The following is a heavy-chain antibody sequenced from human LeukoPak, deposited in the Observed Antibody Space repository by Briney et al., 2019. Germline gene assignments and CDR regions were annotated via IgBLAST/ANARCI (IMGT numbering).Heavy chain of an antibody. V-gene: IGHV3-23*01. CDR2: ISGSGGST. Sequence: GGSLRLSCAASGFIFNNYAMSWVRQPPGQGLEWVSAISGSGGSTYYTDSVKGRFTISRDNSKNTLYLRMNSLRADDTAVYYCAKGGLSSAWYVDYWGQGTLVTVSS. CDR1: GFIFNNYA. J-gene: IGHJ4*02. D-gene: IGHD6-19*01. CDR3: AKGGLSSAWYVDY.